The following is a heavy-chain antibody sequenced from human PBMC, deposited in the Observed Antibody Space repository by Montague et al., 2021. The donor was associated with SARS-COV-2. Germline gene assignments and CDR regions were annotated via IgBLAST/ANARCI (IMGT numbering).Heavy chain of an antibody. J-gene: IGHJ4*02. V-gene: IGHV3-7*04. D-gene: IGHD6-19*01. Sequence: SLRLSCAASGFTFSSYETNWVRQAPGKGLEWVTNIKQDGSEKNYVDSVKGRFTISRDNAKNSMYLQMNSLRAEDTALYYCVGGSGWLFDYWGQGTLVTVSS. CDR2: IKQDGSEK. CDR3: VGGSGWLFDY. CDR1: GFTFSSYE.